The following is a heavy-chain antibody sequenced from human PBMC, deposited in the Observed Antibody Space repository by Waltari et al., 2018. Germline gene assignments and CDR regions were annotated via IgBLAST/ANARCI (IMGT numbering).Heavy chain of an antibody. J-gene: IGHJ5*02. V-gene: IGHV3-48*04. CDR3: ARDGERDNGWQSNWCDP. D-gene: IGHD6-19*01. Sequence: EVQLVESGGGLVQPGGSLRLSCAASGFTFSSYSMNWIRQAPGKWLGWISYISRSSSTIYYADFVKGRFTVSRDNAKNSLYLQMNSRRAEDTGVYYCARDGERDNGWQSNWCDPWGQGTLVTVSS. CDR2: ISRSSSTI. CDR1: GFTFSSYS.